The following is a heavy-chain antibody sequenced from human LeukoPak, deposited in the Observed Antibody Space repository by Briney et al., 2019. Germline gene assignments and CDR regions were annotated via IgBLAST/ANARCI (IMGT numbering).Heavy chain of an antibody. J-gene: IGHJ4*02. V-gene: IGHV3-21*01. Sequence: GGSLRLSCAASGFIFSTYDMNWVRQAPGKGLEWVSLITTGSHYIYYADSVGGRFTISRDNAKSSLFLQMNSLRDDDTAVYYCAAMRACSSTTCNPFDIWGQGTLVAVSS. CDR1: GFIFSTYD. CDR3: AAMRACSSTTCNPFDI. CDR2: ITTGSHYI. D-gene: IGHD2-2*01.